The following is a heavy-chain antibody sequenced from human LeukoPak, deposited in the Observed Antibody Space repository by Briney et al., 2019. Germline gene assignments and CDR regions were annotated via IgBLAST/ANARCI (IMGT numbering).Heavy chain of an antibody. CDR3: ARGGGDYYDSSGYYYVNFDY. CDR1: GGSFSGYY. CDR2: INHSGST. Sequence: PSETLSLTCAVYGGSFSGYYWSWIRHPPGKGLEWIGEINHSGSTNYNPSLKSRVTISVDTSKNQFSLKLSSVTAADTAVYYCARGGGDYYDSSGYYYVNFDYWGQGTLVTVSS. D-gene: IGHD3-22*01. J-gene: IGHJ4*02. V-gene: IGHV4-34*01.